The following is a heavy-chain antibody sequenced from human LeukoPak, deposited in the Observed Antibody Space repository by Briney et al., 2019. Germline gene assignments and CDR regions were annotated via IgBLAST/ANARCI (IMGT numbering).Heavy chain of an antibody. CDR2: IYYSGST. J-gene: IGHJ4*02. V-gene: IGHV4-39*01. CDR1: GGSISSSSYY. CDR3: ARRAKWELLPFDY. Sequence: SETLSLTCTVSGGSISSSSYYWGWIRQPPGKGLEWIGSIYYSGSTYYNPSLKSRVTISVDTSKNQFSLKLSSVTAADTAVYYCARRAKWELLPFDYWGQGTLVTVSS. D-gene: IGHD1-26*01.